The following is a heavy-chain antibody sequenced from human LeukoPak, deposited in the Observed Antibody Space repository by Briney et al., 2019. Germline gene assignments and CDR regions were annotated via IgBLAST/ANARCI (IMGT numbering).Heavy chain of an antibody. D-gene: IGHD6-13*01. CDR1: GGSVSSGSYY. Sequence: PSETLSLTCTVSGGSVSSGSYYWSWIRQPPGKGLEWIGYIYYSGSTNYNPSLKSRVTISVDTSKNQFSLKLSSVTAADTAVYYCAGGSSWQFDYWGQGTLVTVSS. CDR3: AGGSSWQFDY. J-gene: IGHJ4*02. CDR2: IYYSGST. V-gene: IGHV4-61*01.